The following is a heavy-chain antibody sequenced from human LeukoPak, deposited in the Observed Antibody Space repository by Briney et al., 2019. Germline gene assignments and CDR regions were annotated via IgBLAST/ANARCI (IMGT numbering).Heavy chain of an antibody. CDR1: GFTFSSYS. Sequence: GGSLRLSCAASGFTFSSYSMNWVRQAPGKGLEWVSSISSSSSYIYYADSVKGRFTISRDNAKNSLYLQMNSLRAEDTAVYYCARGPYYDFWSDAVGPTAIDYWGQGTLVTVPS. D-gene: IGHD3-3*01. CDR3: ARGPYYDFWSDAVGPTAIDY. V-gene: IGHV3-21*01. CDR2: ISSSSSYI. J-gene: IGHJ4*02.